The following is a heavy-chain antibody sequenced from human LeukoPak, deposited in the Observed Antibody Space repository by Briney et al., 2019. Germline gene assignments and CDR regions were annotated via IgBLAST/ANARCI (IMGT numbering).Heavy chain of an antibody. D-gene: IGHD4-23*01. Sequence: ASVKVSCKASGYTFTNNYMHWVRQAPGQGLEWMGIINPSGGSTTYAQKFQGRVTMTRDTSTNTVYMDLSSLRSEDTAVYYCARHPGPTVVTPFDYWGQGTLVTVSS. V-gene: IGHV1-46*01. CDR3: ARHPGPTVVTPFDY. CDR1: GYTFTNNY. CDR2: INPSGGST. J-gene: IGHJ4*02.